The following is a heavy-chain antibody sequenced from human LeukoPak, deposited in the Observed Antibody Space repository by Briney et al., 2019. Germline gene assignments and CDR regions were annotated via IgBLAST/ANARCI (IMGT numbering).Heavy chain of an antibody. D-gene: IGHD6-19*01. CDR1: GGSISSSSYY. V-gene: IGHV4-61*05. J-gene: IGHJ3*02. CDR3: ARGQWLPWDAFDI. Sequence: PSETLSLTCTVSGGSISSSSYYWGWIRQPPGKGLEWIGYIYHSGGTNYNPSLKSRVTISVDTSNNQFSLRLSSVTAADTAVYYCARGQWLPWDAFDIWGQGTMVTVSS. CDR2: IYHSGGT.